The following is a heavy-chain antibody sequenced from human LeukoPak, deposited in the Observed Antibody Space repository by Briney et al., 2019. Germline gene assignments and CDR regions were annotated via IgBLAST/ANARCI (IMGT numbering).Heavy chain of an antibody. Sequence: GASVKVSRKASGYTFTSYGISWVRQAPGQGLEWMGWISAYNGNTNYAQKLQGRVTMTTDTSTSTAYMELRSLRSDDTAVYYCARDGWNAHTSNWFDPWGQGTLVTVSS. CDR1: GYTFTSYG. CDR2: ISAYNGNT. CDR3: ARDGWNAHTSNWFDP. V-gene: IGHV1-18*01. D-gene: IGHD1-1*01. J-gene: IGHJ5*02.